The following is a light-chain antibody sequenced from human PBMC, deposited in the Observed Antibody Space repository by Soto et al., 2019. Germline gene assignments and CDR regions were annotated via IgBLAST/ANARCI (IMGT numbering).Light chain of an antibody. J-gene: IGKJ1*01. CDR1: RSVSSN. CDR3: QKYNSAPVT. CDR2: GPS. V-gene: IGKV3D-15*01. Sequence: EIVLTQSPGTLSLSPGERAALSCRASRSVSSNLAWYQQKPGQAPRLLIYGPSTRATGIPARFSGSGSGTEFTLTISSLQPEDVATYYCQKYNSAPVTFGQGTKVDIK.